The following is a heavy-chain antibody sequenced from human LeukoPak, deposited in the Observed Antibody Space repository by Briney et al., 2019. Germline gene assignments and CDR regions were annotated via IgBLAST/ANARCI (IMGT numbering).Heavy chain of an antibody. CDR3: ARDGYGDYVGAFDI. J-gene: IGHJ3*02. CDR1: GFTFSNFA. V-gene: IGHV3-30-3*01. D-gene: IGHD4-17*01. Sequence: GRSLRLSCAASGFTFSNFAMHWVRQAPCKGLEWVALIGYDGSNKYYADSVKGRFTISRDDFKNTLHLQMNSLRAEDTAVYYCARDGYGDYVGAFDIWGQGAMVTVSS. CDR2: IGYDGSNK.